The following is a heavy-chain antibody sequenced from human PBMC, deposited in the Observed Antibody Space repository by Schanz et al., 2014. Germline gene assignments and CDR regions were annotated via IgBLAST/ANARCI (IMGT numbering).Heavy chain of an antibody. CDR2: IPVGNNYI. D-gene: IGHD3-10*01. CDR3: AREDMLRGIRAFDI. V-gene: IGHV3-21*01. J-gene: IGHJ3*02. Sequence: VELVESGGGVVQPGRSLRLSCAASGFNFSIFRMQWVRQAPGKGLEWVSYIPVGNNYIYYADSVKGRFTISRDNPKNSLYPQMNSLRVEDTAVYYCAREDMLRGIRAFDIWGQGTMVTVSS. CDR1: GFNFSIFR.